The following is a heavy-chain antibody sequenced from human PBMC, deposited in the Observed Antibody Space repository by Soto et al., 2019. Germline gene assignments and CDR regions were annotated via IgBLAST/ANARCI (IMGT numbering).Heavy chain of an antibody. J-gene: IGHJ3*02. D-gene: IGHD3-22*01. CDR1: GGSISSGGYY. Sequence: QVQLQESGPGLVRPSQTLSLTCTVSGGSISSGGYYWSWIRQHPGKGLEYIGYIYYSGDTYYNPSLKSRVTIAVDTSKNQFCLKLRSVTGADTAVYFCARDYDDSSWRYSDPFPIWGQGTRVHVSS. CDR3: ARDYDDSSWRYSDPFPI. V-gene: IGHV4-31*03. CDR2: IYYSGDT.